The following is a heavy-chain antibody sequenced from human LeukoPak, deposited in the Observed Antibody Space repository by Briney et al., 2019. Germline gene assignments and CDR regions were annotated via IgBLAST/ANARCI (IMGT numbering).Heavy chain of an antibody. D-gene: IGHD2-21*02. V-gene: IGHV5-51*01. CDR2: TYTGDSDT. CDR1: GSSFASYW. CDR3: ARLAYLVGDCYSN. Sequence: PGKPLNISCMASGSSFASYWIGWVRHLPGKGLEWMGITYTGDSDTSYTPSFQGHVTISAAKSISTAYLQSISPMASETSMYYCARLAYLVGDCYSNWGQGTLVTVSS. J-gene: IGHJ4*02.